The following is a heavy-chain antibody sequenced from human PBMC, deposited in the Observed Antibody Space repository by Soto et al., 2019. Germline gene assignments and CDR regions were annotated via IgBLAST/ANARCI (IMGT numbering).Heavy chain of an antibody. CDR2: ISGSGKTI. Sequence: QVQLVESGGGLVKPGGSLRPSCAASGFTFSDYYMTWIRQAPGKGLEWISFISGSGKTIHFADSLEGRFTISRDNAKNSVYLEMNSLRAEDTAVYYCARDAGYSSSLYFSWFDPWGPGTLVTVSS. D-gene: IGHD6-13*01. J-gene: IGHJ5*02. V-gene: IGHV3-11*01. CDR1: GFTFSDYY. CDR3: ARDAGYSSSLYFSWFDP.